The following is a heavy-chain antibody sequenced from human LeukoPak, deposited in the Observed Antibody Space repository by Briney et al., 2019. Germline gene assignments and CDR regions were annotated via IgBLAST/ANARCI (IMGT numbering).Heavy chain of an antibody. Sequence: PSETLSLTCTVSGGSISSSSYYWGWVRQPPGKGLEWIGSIYYSGSTYYNPSLESRVTISVDTSKNQFSLKLSSVTAADTAVYYCARGPGAGGRLVVVAATYYYYMDVWGKGTTVTVSS. V-gene: IGHV4-39*01. CDR1: GGSISSSSYY. CDR2: IYYSGST. CDR3: ARGPGAGGRLVVVAATYYYYMDV. J-gene: IGHJ6*03. D-gene: IGHD2-15*01.